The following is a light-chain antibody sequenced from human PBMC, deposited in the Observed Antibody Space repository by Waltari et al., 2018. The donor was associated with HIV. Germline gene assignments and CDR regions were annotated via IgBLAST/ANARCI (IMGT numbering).Light chain of an antibody. Sequence: QSALTQPASVSGSPGPSITISCAGTSADVGNYTLVSWYQEHPGKAPKVIIYEVNKRPTGVSNRFSGSKSGNTASLTVSGLQAEDEAYYYCCSYAYHKLIFGGGTKLTVL. CDR1: SADVGNYTL. CDR3: CSYAYHKLI. J-gene: IGLJ2*01. CDR2: EVN. V-gene: IGLV2-23*02.